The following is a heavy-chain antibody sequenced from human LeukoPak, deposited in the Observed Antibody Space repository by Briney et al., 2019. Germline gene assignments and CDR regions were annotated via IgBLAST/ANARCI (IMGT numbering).Heavy chain of an antibody. CDR1: GGSITSDY. CDR3: ARDVRVLYNYYMDV. V-gene: IGHV4-4*07. CDR2: IYTGGTI. Sequence: SETLSLTCSVSGGSITSDYWSWIRQPAGKGLEWIGRIYTGGTINYNPSLQSRVTMSVDTSKRQVSLNLMSVTAADTAVYYCARDVRVLYNYYMDVSGKGTTVIVSS. J-gene: IGHJ6*03.